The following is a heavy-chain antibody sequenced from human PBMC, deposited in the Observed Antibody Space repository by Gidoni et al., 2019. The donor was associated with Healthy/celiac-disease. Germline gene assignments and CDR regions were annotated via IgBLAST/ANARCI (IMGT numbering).Heavy chain of an antibody. V-gene: IGHV3-11*01. CDR2: INSIGTTI. D-gene: IGHD3-9*01. CDR3: ARLTLRPY. Sequence: QVPLVESGGGLVKPGGSLGLSCVAAGFSFRDYYMSWIRQAPGKGLEWVSYINSIGTTIHYADSVKGRFTISRDNARNSLYLQMNSLRVEDTAVYYCARLTLRPYWGQGTLVTVSS. J-gene: IGHJ4*02. CDR1: GFSFRDYY.